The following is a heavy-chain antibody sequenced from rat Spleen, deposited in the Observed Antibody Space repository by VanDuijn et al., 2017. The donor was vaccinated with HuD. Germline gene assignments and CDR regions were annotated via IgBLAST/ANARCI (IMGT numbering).Heavy chain of an antibody. V-gene: IGHV5-31*01. CDR3: TRVGVRYYGYNYGY. D-gene: IGHD1-9*01. J-gene: IGHJ2*01. CDR1: GFTFNNYW. CDR2: ITNTGGST. Sequence: EVQLVESGGGLVQPGRSLKLSCVASGFTFNNYWMTWIRQAPGKGLEWVASITNTGGSTYYPDSVKGRFTISRDNAKSTLYLQMNSLRSEDTATYYCTRVGVRYYGYNYGYWGQGVMVTVSS.